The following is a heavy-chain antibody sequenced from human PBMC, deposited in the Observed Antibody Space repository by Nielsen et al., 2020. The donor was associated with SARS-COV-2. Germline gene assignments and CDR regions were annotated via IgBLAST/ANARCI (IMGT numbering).Heavy chain of an antibody. V-gene: IGHV3-23*01. CDR1: GFTFSSYA. CDR3: AKEGGIAVPVDY. CDR2: ISGSGGST. Sequence: GESLKISCAASGFTFSSYAMSWVRQAPGKGLEWVSAISGSGGSTYYADSVKGRFTISRDNPKNTLYLQMNSLRAEDTAVYYCAKEGGIAVPVDYWGQGTLVTVSS. D-gene: IGHD6-19*01. J-gene: IGHJ4*02.